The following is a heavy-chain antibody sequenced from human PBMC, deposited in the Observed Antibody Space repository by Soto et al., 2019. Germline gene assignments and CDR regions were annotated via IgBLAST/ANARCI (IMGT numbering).Heavy chain of an antibody. V-gene: IGHV4-4*02. D-gene: IGHD6-19*01. Sequence: QVHLQESGPGLVKPSGTLSLTCAVSGDSITSPKWWTWLRQPPGKGLEWIGDLLHSGTTNYNPSLTSRVTLSVDKPQHQFSLKLTSVTAADTAIYSCAYSTGWYRHDVWGQGTSVTVSS. J-gene: IGHJ3*01. CDR3: AYSTGWYRHDV. CDR2: LLHSGTT. CDR1: GDSITSPKW.